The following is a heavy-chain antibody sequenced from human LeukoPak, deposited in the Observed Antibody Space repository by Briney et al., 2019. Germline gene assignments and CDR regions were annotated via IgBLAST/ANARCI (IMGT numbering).Heavy chain of an antibody. CDR3: AKDLGGSTDY. V-gene: IGHV3-23*01. CDR1: GFTFSSYA. J-gene: IGHJ4*02. D-gene: IGHD5-12*01. CDR2: ISGSGGST. Sequence: GGSLRLSCAASGFTFSSYAMSWVRQAPGKGLEWVSAISGSGGSTYYADSVKGRFTISRDNSQNTLYLQMNSLRAEDTALYYCAKDLGGSTDYWGQGTLVTVSS.